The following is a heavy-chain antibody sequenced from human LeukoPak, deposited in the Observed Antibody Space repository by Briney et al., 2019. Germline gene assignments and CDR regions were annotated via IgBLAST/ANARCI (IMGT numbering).Heavy chain of an antibody. CDR1: GFTFSSYV. CDR2: ISYDGSNK. D-gene: IGHD2-15*01. V-gene: IGHV3-30-3*01. J-gene: IGHJ4*02. CDR3: ARANWAGIEAPATDY. Sequence: GRSLRLSCAASGFTFSSYVMHWVRQAPGKGLEWVAVISYDGSNKYYADSVKGRFTISRDNSKNTLFLQMNSLRTEDTAVYFCARANWAGIEAPATDYWGQGTLVTVSS.